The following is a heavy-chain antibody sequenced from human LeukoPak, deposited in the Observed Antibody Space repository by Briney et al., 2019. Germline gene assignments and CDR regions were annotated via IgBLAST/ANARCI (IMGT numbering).Heavy chain of an antibody. V-gene: IGHV3-21*01. J-gene: IGHJ4*02. CDR1: GFTFSSYS. CDR3: ARGVEVAVPFDY. Sequence: GGSLRLSCAASGFTFSSYSMNWVRQAPGKGLEWVSSISSSSSCIYYADSVKGRFTISRDNAKNSLYLQMNSLRAEDTAVYYCARGVEVAVPFDYWGQGTLVTVSS. CDR2: ISSSSSCI. D-gene: IGHD6-19*01.